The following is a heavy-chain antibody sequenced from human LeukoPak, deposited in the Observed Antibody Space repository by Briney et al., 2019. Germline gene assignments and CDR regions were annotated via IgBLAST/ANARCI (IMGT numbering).Heavy chain of an antibody. Sequence: ASVKVSCKASGYTFTGYYMHWVRQAPGQGLAWMGWINPNSGGTNYAQKFQGRVTMTRDTSISTAYMELSRLRSDDTAVYYCARVADSSGWYGGYYFDYWGQGTLVTVSS. J-gene: IGHJ4*02. D-gene: IGHD6-19*01. V-gene: IGHV1-2*02. CDR3: ARVADSSGWYGGYYFDY. CDR1: GYTFTGYY. CDR2: INPNSGGT.